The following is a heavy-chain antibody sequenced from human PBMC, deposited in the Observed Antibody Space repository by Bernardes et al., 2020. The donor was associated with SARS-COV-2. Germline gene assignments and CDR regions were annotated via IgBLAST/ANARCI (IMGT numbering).Heavy chain of an antibody. CDR1: GFTFSSSA. D-gene: IGHD3-16*01. CDR3: AKRGGYSFDY. V-gene: IGHV3-23*01. CDR2: IIGSGTNT. Sequence: GGSLRLSCAASGFTFSSSAMSWVRQAPGKGLEWVSLIIGSGTNTFYADSVKGRFTISRDNSKNTLYLQVNSLRAEDTAVYYCAKRGGYSFDYWGLGTLVTVSS. J-gene: IGHJ4*02.